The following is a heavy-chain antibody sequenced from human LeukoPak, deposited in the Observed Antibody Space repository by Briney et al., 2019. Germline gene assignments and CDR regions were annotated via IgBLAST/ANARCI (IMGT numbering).Heavy chain of an antibody. D-gene: IGHD3-10*01. Sequence: SETLSLTCTVSGGSISSYYWSWIRQPPGKGLEWIGYIYYSGSTNYNPSLKSRVTISVDTSKNQFSLKLSSVTAADTAVYYCARTRSRCDSFDIWGQGAMVTVSS. J-gene: IGHJ3*02. CDR2: IYYSGST. CDR1: GGSISSYY. V-gene: IGHV4-59*01. CDR3: ARTRSRCDSFDI.